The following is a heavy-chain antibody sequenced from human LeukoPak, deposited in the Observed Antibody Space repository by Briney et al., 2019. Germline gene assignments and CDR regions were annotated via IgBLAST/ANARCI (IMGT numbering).Heavy chain of an antibody. J-gene: IGHJ4*02. Sequence: GGSLRLSCAASGFTFSSYWMHWVRQAPGKELVWVSRINSDGSSTSYADSVKGRFTISRDNAKNTLYLQMNSLRAEDTAVYYCARTYYYDSSGYPDYWGQGTLVTVSS. D-gene: IGHD3-22*01. V-gene: IGHV3-74*01. CDR2: INSDGSST. CDR1: GFTFSSYW. CDR3: ARTYYYDSSGYPDY.